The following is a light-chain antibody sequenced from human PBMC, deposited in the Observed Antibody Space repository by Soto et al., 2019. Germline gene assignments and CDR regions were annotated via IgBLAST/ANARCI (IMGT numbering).Light chain of an antibody. V-gene: IGKV1-12*01. J-gene: IGKJ4*01. CDR1: QAISAW. CDR2: KTS. CDR3: HQASSFPLT. Sequence: DIPMTQSPSSVSASVGDTVTITCRASQAISAWLAWYQHKPGRAPKLLIYKTSNLQTGVPSRLSGRGSETTFTFTLTISNLQPEDFATYYCHQASSFPLTFGGGTKVEIK.